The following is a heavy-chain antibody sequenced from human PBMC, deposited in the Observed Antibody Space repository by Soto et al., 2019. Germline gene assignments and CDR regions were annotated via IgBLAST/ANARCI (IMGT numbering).Heavy chain of an antibody. CDR3: ARGEQLYHYYYGMDV. V-gene: IGHV1-3*04. CDR1: GYSFTTHA. Sequence: ASVKVSCKASGYSFTTHAMIWVRQAPGQRPEWMGWINTGNGNTRYSPKFQGRVNITRDTSASTAYMELSSLKSEDTAVYYCARGEQLYHYYYGMDVWGQGSTVTVYS. CDR2: INTGNGNT. J-gene: IGHJ6*02.